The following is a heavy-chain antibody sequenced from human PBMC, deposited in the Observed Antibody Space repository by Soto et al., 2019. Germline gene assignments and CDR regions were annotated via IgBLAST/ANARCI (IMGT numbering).Heavy chain of an antibody. Sequence: SGGSLRLSCAASGFIFSSYAMSWVRQAPGKGLEWVSVISGSGGGTYYAESVKGRFTVSRDNSKDTVYLQMNSLRAEDTAVYHCAKRTAAGYFDYWGQGTLVTVSS. CDR2: ISGSGGGT. V-gene: IGHV3-23*01. J-gene: IGHJ4*02. CDR1: GFIFSSYA. CDR3: AKRTAAGYFDY. D-gene: IGHD6-13*01.